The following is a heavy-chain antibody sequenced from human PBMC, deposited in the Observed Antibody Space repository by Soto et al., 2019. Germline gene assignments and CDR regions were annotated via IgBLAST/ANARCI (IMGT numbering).Heavy chain of an antibody. D-gene: IGHD2-21*02. CDR2: VIPVLTTT. CDR1: GDTFSSYI. CDR3: ARRRYCGDGCYHKHYYGMDV. Sequence: QVQLVQSGAEVKKPGSSVRVSCRSSGDTFSSYIVNWLRLAPGRGLEWMGRVIPVLTTTDYAQNFRGRVKITADRATKTVYLDLSSLRSDDTAVYYCARRRYCGDGCYHKHYYGMDVWGQGSLVTVAS. V-gene: IGHV1-69*08. J-gene: IGHJ6*02.